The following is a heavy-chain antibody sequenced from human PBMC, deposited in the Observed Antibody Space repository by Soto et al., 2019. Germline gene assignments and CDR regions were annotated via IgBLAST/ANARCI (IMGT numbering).Heavy chain of an antibody. Sequence: ASVKVSCKASGYSFSNYGISWVREAPGQGLEWMGWISTYNGDTDYPQKVQGRVTMTTDTSTSTAYLELRSLSSDDTAVYYCARVTYGDYDLNWFDPWGQGTLVTVSS. J-gene: IGHJ5*02. D-gene: IGHD4-17*01. CDR3: ARVTYGDYDLNWFDP. V-gene: IGHV1-18*01. CDR2: ISTYNGDT. CDR1: GYSFSNYG.